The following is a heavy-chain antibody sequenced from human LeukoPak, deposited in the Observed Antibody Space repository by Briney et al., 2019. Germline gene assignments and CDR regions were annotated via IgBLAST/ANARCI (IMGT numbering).Heavy chain of an antibody. J-gene: IGHJ6*02. CDR1: GYTFTSYD. D-gene: IGHD4-23*01. CDR2: MNPNNGNT. Sequence: ASVTVSCKASGYTFTSYDINWVRQAPGQGLEWMGWMNPNNGNTGYAQKFQGRVTMTRNTAITTAYMELSSLKFEDTAVYYCARDDGNLYGLDVWGQGTTVTVSS. CDR3: ARDDGNLYGLDV. V-gene: IGHV1-8*01.